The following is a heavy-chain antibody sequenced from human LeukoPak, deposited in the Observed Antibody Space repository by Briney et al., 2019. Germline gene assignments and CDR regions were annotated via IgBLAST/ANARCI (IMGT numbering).Heavy chain of an antibody. CDR1: GFTVSSNN. V-gene: IGHV3-53*04. D-gene: IGHD3-22*01. CDR3: ARDGYDSSGYSNYFDY. CDR2: IYSGGST. Sequence: GGSLRLSCAASGFTVSSNNMSWVRQAPGKGLEWVSVIYSGGSTYYADSVKGRFTISRHNSKNTLYLQMNSLRAEDTAVYYCARDGYDSSGYSNYFDYWGQGTLVTVSS. J-gene: IGHJ4*02.